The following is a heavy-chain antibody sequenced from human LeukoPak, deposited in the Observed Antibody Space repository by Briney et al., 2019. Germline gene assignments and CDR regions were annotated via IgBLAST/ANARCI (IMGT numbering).Heavy chain of an antibody. Sequence: SVKVSCMASGGTFSSYAISWVRQDPGQGLEWMGGIIPIFGTANYAQKFQGRVTITADESTSTAYMELSSLRSEDTAVYYCARADYYYYGMDVWGQGTTVTVSS. V-gene: IGHV1-69*13. CDR1: GGTFSSYA. J-gene: IGHJ6*02. CDR2: IIPIFGTA. CDR3: ARADYYYYGMDV.